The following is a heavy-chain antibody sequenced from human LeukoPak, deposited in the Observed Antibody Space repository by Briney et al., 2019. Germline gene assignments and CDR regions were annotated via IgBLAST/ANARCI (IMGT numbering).Heavy chain of an antibody. CDR1: GGSISSYY. Sequence: SETLSLTCTVSGGSISSYYWSWIRQPPGKGLEWIGYIYYSGSTNYNPSLKSRVTISVDTSKNQFSLKLSSVTAVDTAVYYCARQRVSYYYYYGMDVWGQGTTVTVSS. D-gene: IGHD6-25*01. V-gene: IGHV4-59*01. CDR3: ARQRVSYYYYYGMDV. CDR2: IYYSGST. J-gene: IGHJ6*02.